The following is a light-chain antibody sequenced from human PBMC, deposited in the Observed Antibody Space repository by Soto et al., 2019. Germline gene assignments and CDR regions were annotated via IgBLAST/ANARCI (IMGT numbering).Light chain of an antibody. CDR1: QSIFSNY. J-gene: IGKJ1*01. V-gene: IGKV3-20*01. CDR2: GAS. CDR3: QQCGTSPGT. Sequence: EVMLTQSPGTLSLSPGERATLSCRASQSIFSNYLAWYQQKSGQAPRLLIYGASIRATGTPDRFSGSGSETDFTLTISSLEPKDFAVYYCQQCGTSPGTFGHGTNVEF.